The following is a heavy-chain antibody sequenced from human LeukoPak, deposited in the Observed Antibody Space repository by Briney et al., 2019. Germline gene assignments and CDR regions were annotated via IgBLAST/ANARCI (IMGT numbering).Heavy chain of an antibody. V-gene: IGHV1-18*01. CDR1: GYTFTSYG. CDR2: ISAYNGNT. Sequence: GASVTVSCKASGYTFTSYGISWVRQAPGQGLEWMGWISAYNGNTNYAQKLQGRVTMTTDTSTSTAYMELRSLRSDDTAVYYCARGVYGDYNNWFDPWGQGTLVTVSS. D-gene: IGHD4-17*01. CDR3: ARGVYGDYNNWFDP. J-gene: IGHJ5*02.